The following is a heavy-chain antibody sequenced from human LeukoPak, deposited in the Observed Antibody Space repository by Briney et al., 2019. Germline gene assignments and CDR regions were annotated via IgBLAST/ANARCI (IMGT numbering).Heavy chain of an antibody. D-gene: IGHD6-19*01. CDR1: GGSFSGYY. CDR3: ARGMAVSGTHYYYFYAMDV. V-gene: IGHV4-34*01. J-gene: IGHJ6*02. CDR2: INHSGST. Sequence: SETLSLTCAVYGGSFSGYYWSWIRQPPGKGLEWIGEINHSGSTNYNPSLKSRVTISVDTSKNQFSLKLNSVTAADTAMYYCARGMAVSGTHYYYFYAMDVWGQGTTVTVSS.